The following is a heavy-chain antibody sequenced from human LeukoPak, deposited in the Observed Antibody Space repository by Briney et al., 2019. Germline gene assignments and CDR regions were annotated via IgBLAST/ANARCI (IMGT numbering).Heavy chain of an antibody. D-gene: IGHD6-13*01. CDR1: GGSINFYY. CDR3: ARGIADPYSFDS. J-gene: IGHJ4*02. V-gene: IGHV4-4*07. CDR2: IYSTGGT. Sequence: SETLSLTCTVSGGSINFYYWSWIRQPAGKGLEWIGRIYSTGGTNYSPSLKSRVTMSVDKSENQFSLNLSSVTAADTAVYYCARGIADPYSFDSWGQGTLVTVSS.